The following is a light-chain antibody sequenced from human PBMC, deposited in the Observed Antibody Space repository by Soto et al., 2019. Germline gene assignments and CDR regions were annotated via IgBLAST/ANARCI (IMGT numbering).Light chain of an antibody. Sequence: QSALTQPASVSGSPGQSIAISCTGTSGDIGGYNYVSWYQQRPGKAPKLIIYAVTNRPSGVSDRFSGSKSGNTASLTISGLQAEDEADYYCSSYISSSTPYVFVTGTKVTXL. CDR1: SGDIGGYNY. CDR2: AVT. J-gene: IGLJ1*01. V-gene: IGLV2-14*01. CDR3: SSYISSSTPYV.